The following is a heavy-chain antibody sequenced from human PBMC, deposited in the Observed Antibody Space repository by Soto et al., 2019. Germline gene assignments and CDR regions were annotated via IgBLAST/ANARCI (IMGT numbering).Heavy chain of an antibody. CDR3: AMEYCSSTSCYRDY. J-gene: IGHJ4*02. V-gene: IGHV1-69*02. CDR1: GGTFSSYT. CDR2: IIPILGIA. D-gene: IGHD2-2*02. Sequence: QVQLVQSGAEVKKPGSSVKVSCKASGGTFSSYTISWVRQAPGQGLEWMGRIIPILGIANYAQKFQGRVKITEDKSTSTAYMELSSLRSEDTAVYDIAMEYCSSTSCYRDYWGQGTLVTVSS.